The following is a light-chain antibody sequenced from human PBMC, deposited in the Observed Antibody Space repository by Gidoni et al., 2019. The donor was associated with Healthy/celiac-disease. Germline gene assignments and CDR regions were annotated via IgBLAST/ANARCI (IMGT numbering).Light chain of an antibody. Sequence: QSALTQPASVSGSPGQSITISCTRTSSDVGGYNYVSWYQQHPGKAPKLMIYEVSNRPSGVSNRFSGSESGTTASLSISGLQAEDEADYYCSSYTCGSTLVFGGGTKLTVL. J-gene: IGLJ3*02. V-gene: IGLV2-14*01. CDR1: SSDVGGYNY. CDR3: SSYTCGSTLV. CDR2: EVS.